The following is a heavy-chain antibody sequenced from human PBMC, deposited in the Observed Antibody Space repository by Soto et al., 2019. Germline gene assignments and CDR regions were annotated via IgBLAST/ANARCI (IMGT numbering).Heavy chain of an antibody. CDR1: GGSFSGYY. CDR2: INHSGST. J-gene: IGHJ5*02. D-gene: IGHD2-15*01. CDR3: ARGMNSGYCSGGSCLRPENWFDP. V-gene: IGHV4-34*01. Sequence: SETLSLICAVYGGSFSGYYWSWIRQPPGKGLEWIGEINHSGSTNYNPSLKSRVTISVDTSKNQFSLKLSSVTAADTAVYYCARGMNSGYCSGGSCLRPENWFDPWGQGTLVTVSS.